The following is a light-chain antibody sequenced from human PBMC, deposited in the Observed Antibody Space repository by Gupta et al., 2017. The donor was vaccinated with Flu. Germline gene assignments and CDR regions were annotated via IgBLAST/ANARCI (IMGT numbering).Light chain of an antibody. V-gene: IGKV4-1*01. J-gene: IGKJ1*01. Sequence: SLGERATINCKSSQSVLYSSNNKNYLAWYQQKPGQPPRLLIYWASTRESGVPDRFSGSGSGTDFTLAISSLQAEDVAVYYCHQDNSTPWAFGQGTKVEIK. CDR1: QSVLYSSNNKNY. CDR3: HQDNSTPWA. CDR2: WAS.